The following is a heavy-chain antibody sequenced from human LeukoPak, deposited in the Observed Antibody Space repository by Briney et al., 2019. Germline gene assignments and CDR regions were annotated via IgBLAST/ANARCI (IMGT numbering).Heavy chain of an antibody. CDR2: IKQDGSEK. D-gene: IGHD2-15*01. CDR1: GFTFSSYW. V-gene: IGHV3-7*01. J-gene: IGHJ6*03. Sequence: GGSLRLSCAASGFTFSSYWMSWVRQAPGKGLEWVANIKQDGSEKYYVDSVKGRFTISRDNAKNSLYLQMNSLRAEDTAVYYCARGGHCSGGSYYSYYYYYMDVWGKGTTVTVSS. CDR3: ARGGHCSGGSYYSYYYYYMDV.